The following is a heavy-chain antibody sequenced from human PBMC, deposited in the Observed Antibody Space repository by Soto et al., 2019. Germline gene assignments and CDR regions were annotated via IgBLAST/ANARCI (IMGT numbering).Heavy chain of an antibody. CDR1: GGTFSSYA. V-gene: IGHV1-69*06. CDR3: ARDKDCRTIDCYNSFDI. Sequence: QVQLVQSGAEVKKPGSSVKVSCKASGGTFSSYAISWVRQAPGQGLEWMGGIIPIFGTANYAQKFQGRVTITADKSTSTAYMELSSLRSEDTAVYYCARDKDCRTIDCYNSFDIWGQGTMVTVSS. J-gene: IGHJ3*02. D-gene: IGHD2-2*02. CDR2: IIPIFGTA.